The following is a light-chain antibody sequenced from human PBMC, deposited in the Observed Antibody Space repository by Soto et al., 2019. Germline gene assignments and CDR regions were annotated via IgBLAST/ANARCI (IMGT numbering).Light chain of an antibody. CDR3: QQVNSYPR. J-gene: IGKJ1*01. CDR2: AAS. Sequence: DIQLTQSPSFLSASVGDRVTITCRASQGISSYLAWYQQKPGKAPKLLIYAASTLQSGVPSRFSGSGSGTEFTLTISSRQPEDFATYYCQQVNSYPRFGQGTKVEIK. CDR1: QGISSY. V-gene: IGKV1-9*01.